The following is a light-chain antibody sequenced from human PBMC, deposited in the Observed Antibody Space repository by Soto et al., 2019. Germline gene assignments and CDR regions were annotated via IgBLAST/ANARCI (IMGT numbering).Light chain of an antibody. J-gene: IGKJ3*01. CDR2: WGS. CDR3: IQDLQTPLT. V-gene: IGKV2-28*01. CDR1: QSIRHSNGYTY. Sequence: DIVMTQSPLSLPVTPGEPASISCRASQSIRHSNGYTYLDWYLQKPWQSPQLLIYWGSNRDSGVPDRFSGSGSGTDFTLKISRVEAEDVGVYYCIQDLQTPLTFGPGTKVDIK.